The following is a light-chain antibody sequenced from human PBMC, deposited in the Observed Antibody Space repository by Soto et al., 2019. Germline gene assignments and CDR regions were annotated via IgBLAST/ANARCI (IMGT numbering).Light chain of an antibody. V-gene: IGLV3-1*01. CDR3: QAWDSSTAFYV. CDR2: QDS. Sequence: SYELTQPPSVSVSPGQTASITCSGDKLGDKYACWYQQKPGQSPALVIYQDSKRPSGIPERFSGSNSGNTATLTISGTQAMDEADYYCQAWDSSTAFYVFGTGTKLTVL. J-gene: IGLJ1*01. CDR1: KLGDKY.